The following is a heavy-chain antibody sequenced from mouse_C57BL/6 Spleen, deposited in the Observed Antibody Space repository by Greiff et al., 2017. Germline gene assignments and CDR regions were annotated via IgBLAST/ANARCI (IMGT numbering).Heavy chain of an antibody. J-gene: IGHJ4*01. CDR2: ISSGGSYT. CDR1: GFTFSSYG. Sequence: DVQLVESGGDLVKPGGSLKLSCAASGFTFSSYGMSWVRQTPDKRLEWVATISSGGSYTSYPDSVKGRFTISRDNANNTLYLQMSSLKTEDTAMDYCARPTGTPHYYAMDYWGQGTSVTVAS. D-gene: IGHD4-1*02. CDR3: ARPTGTPHYYAMDY. V-gene: IGHV5-6*01.